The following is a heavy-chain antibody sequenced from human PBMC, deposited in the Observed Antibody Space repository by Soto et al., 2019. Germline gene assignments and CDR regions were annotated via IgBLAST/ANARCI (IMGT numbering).Heavy chain of an antibody. J-gene: IGHJ4*02. CDR1: GFTVSSHY. Sequence: GGSLRLSCAASGFTVSSHYMNWVRQAPGKGLEWVSLIQSGGSTFYADSVKGRFTISRDNSKNTLYLQMNSLRAEDTAVYYCARGPVTMIVLYYFDYWGQGTLVTVSS. V-gene: IGHV3-66*01. CDR3: ARGPVTMIVLYYFDY. CDR2: IQSGGST. D-gene: IGHD3-22*01.